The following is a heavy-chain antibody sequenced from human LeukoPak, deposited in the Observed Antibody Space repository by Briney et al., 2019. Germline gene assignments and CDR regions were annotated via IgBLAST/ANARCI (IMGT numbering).Heavy chain of an antibody. J-gene: IGHJ4*02. Sequence: SETLSLTCTVSGGSISSYYWSWIRQPAGKGLEWIGRIYTSGSTNYNPSLKGRVTMSVDTSKNQFSLKLSSVTAADTAVYYCASGIQWELFDYWGQGTLVTVSS. D-gene: IGHD1-26*01. CDR1: GGSISSYY. V-gene: IGHV4-4*07. CDR2: IYTSGST. CDR3: ASGIQWELFDY.